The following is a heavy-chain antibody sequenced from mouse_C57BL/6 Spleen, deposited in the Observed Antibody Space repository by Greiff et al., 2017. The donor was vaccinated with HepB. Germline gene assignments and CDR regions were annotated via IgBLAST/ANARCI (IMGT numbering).Heavy chain of an antibody. Sequence: VQLQQPGTELVKPGASVKLSCKASGYTFTSYWMHWVKQKPGQGLEWIGNINPSNGGTNYNEKFKSKATLTVDKSSSTAYMQLSSLTSDDSAVYYCARGDWSYYIDHWCEVTTRTVSS. CDR3: ARGDWSYYIDH. CDR2: INPSNGGT. D-gene: IGHD2-13*01. J-gene: IGHJ2*01. V-gene: IGHV1-53*01. CDR1: GYTFTSYW.